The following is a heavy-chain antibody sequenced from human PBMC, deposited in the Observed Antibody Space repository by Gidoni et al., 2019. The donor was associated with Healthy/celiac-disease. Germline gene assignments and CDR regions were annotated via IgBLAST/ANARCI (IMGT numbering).Heavy chain of an antibody. CDR3: ARVGVAAGTDEYIFDY. CDR2: SYPGDSDT. D-gene: IGHD6-13*01. CDR1: GYSFTSYW. V-gene: IGHV5-51*01. Sequence: EVQLVQSGAEVKKPGESLKISCKGSGYSFTSYWIGWVRQMPGKGLEWMGISYPGDSDTRYSPSFQGQVTISADKSISTAYLQWSSLKASDTAMYYCARVGVAAGTDEYIFDYWGQGTLVTVSS. J-gene: IGHJ4*02.